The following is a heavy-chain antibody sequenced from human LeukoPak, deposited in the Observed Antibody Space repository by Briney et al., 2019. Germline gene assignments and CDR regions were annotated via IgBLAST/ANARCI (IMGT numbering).Heavy chain of an antibody. Sequence: PGGSLRLSCAASGFTFSSYAMSWVRQAPGKGLEWVSTFSGSGGSTYYTDSVRGRFTISRDNSKNTLYLQMNSLRAEDTAVYYCARAGGDSPLLLDYWGQGTLVTVSS. CDR2: FSGSGGST. CDR3: ARAGGDSPLLLDY. D-gene: IGHD2-21*02. V-gene: IGHV3-23*01. J-gene: IGHJ4*02. CDR1: GFTFSSYA.